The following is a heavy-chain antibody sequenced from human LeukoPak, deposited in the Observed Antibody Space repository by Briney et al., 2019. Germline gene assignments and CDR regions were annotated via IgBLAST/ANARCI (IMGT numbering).Heavy chain of an antibody. D-gene: IGHD5-24*01. Sequence: PSETLSLTCTVSGDSIRSHYCAWIRQPPGKALEWIGHIHNSATTDYNPSFKSRVTISLDTSKKQFSLKMTSVTALDSAVYYCARGGEGYNDDAFEVWGLGTAVTVSS. V-gene: IGHV4-59*11. CDR3: ARGGEGYNDDAFEV. CDR2: IHNSATT. CDR1: GDSIRSHY. J-gene: IGHJ3*01.